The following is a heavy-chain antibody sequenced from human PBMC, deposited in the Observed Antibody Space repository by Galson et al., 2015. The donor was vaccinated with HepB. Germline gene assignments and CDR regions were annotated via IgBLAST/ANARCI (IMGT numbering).Heavy chain of an antibody. V-gene: IGHV1-2*06. CDR3: ARDRYYGDYGGGYYYMDV. CDR2: INPNSGGT. CDR1: GYTFTGYY. J-gene: IGHJ6*03. D-gene: IGHD4-17*01. Sequence: SVKVSCKASGYTFTGYYMHWVRQAPGQGLEWMGRINPNSGGTNYAQKFQGRVTMTRDTSISTAYMELSRLRSDDTAVYYCARDRYYGDYGGGYYYMDVWGKGTTVTVSS.